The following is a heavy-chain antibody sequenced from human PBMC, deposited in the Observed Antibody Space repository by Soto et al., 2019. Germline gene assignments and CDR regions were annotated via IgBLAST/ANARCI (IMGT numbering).Heavy chain of an antibody. J-gene: IGHJ4*02. CDR1: GGSISTGGYY. Sequence: PSETLSLTCSVSGGSISTGGYYWSWIRQHPGKGLEWIGYIYYSGSTYYNPSLKSRVTMSVDTSKNQFSLKLSSVTAADMAVYYGARGSRLGGYDYWGQGTLVTVSS. CDR3: ARGSRLGGYDY. V-gene: IGHV4-31*03. CDR2: IYYSGST. D-gene: IGHD3-16*01.